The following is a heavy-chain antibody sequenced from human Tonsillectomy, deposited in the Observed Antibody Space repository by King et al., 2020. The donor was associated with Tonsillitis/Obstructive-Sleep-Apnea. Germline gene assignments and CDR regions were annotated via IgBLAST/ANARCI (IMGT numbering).Heavy chain of an antibody. CDR1: GFTFSSFA. D-gene: IGHD6-19*01. Sequence: VQLVESGGGLVQPGGSLRLSCAASGFTFSSFAMNWVRQAPGKGLEWVSAISGSGGSTYYADSVKGRFPISRDNSKNTLYLQMNSLRAEDTAVYYCAKNYSSGSTGFDYWGQGTLVTVSS. CDR2: ISGSGGST. J-gene: IGHJ4*02. V-gene: IGHV3-23*04. CDR3: AKNYSSGSTGFDY.